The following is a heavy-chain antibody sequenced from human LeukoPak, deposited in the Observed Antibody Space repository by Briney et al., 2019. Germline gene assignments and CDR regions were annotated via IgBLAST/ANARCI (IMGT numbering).Heavy chain of an antibody. V-gene: IGHV4-61*02. CDR1: GGSISSGSYY. Sequence: SETLSLTCTVSGGSISSGSYYWSWIRQPAGKGLEWIGRIYTSGSTNYNPSLKSRVTISVDTSKNQFSLKLSSVTAADTAVYYCARAPYDFWSGYQGDFDYWGQGTLVTVSS. D-gene: IGHD3-3*01. J-gene: IGHJ4*02. CDR2: IYTSGST. CDR3: ARAPYDFWSGYQGDFDY.